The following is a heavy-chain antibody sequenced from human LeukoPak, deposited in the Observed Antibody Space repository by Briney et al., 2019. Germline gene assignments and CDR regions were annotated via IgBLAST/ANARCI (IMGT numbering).Heavy chain of an antibody. D-gene: IGHD3-10*01. CDR1: GFTFSSYG. CDR2: ISYDGSNK. J-gene: IGHJ6*03. CDR3: AKEGGYYGPGSYLAGFYYYYYMDV. Sequence: GGSLRLSCAASGFTFSSYGMHWVRQAPGKGLEWVAVISYDGSNKYYADSVKGRFTISRDNSKNTLYLQMNSLRAEDTAVYYCAKEGGYYGPGSYLAGFYYYYYMDVWGKGTTVTVSS. V-gene: IGHV3-30*18.